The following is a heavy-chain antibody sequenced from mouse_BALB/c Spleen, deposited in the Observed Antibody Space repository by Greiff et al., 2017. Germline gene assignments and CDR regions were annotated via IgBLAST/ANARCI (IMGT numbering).Heavy chain of an antibody. Sequence: EVKLMESGGGLVKPGGSLKLSCAASGFTFSSYAMSWVRQSPEKRLEWVAEISSGGSYTYYPDTVTGRFTISRDNAKNTLFLQMTSLRSEDTAMYYCARYQVVADAMDYWGQGTSVTVSS. CDR1: GFTFSSYA. V-gene: IGHV5-9-4*01. D-gene: IGHD1-1*01. J-gene: IGHJ4*01. CDR3: ARYQVVADAMDY. CDR2: ISSGGSYT.